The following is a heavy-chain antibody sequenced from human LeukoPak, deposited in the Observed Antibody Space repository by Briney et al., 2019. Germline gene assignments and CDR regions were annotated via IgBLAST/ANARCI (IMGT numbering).Heavy chain of an antibody. V-gene: IGHV4-59*01. CDR2: IYYSGST. D-gene: IGHD3-10*01. J-gene: IGHJ6*03. CDR3: ARGTPGSSYYYYYYMDV. Sequence: PSETLSLTCAVYGGSFSSYYWSWIRQPPGKGLEWIGYIYYSGSTNYNPSLKSRVTISVDTSKNQFSLKLSSVTAADTAVYYCARGTPGSSYYYYYYMDVWGKGTTVTVSS. CDR1: GGSFSSYY.